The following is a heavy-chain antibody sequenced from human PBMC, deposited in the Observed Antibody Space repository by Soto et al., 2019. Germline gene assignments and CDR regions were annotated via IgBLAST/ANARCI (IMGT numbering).Heavy chain of an antibody. CDR3: ARHGAIVVVPAAIRGVNYYYGMDV. J-gene: IGHJ6*02. Sequence: PGESLKISCNGSGYSFTSYWISWVRQMPGKGLEWMGRIDPSDSYTNYSPSFQGHVTISADKSISTAYLQWSSLKASDTAMYYCARHGAIVVVPAAIRGVNYYYGMDVWGQGTTVTVSS. D-gene: IGHD2-2*02. CDR1: GYSFTSYW. V-gene: IGHV5-10-1*01. CDR2: IDPSDSYT.